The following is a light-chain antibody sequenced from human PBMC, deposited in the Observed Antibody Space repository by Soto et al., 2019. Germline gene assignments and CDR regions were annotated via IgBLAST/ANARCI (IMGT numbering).Light chain of an antibody. CDR1: RTIDNY. Sequence: DIQMTQSPSSLSASLGDRVTITCRASRTIDNYLNWYQQRKGRAPEILVYATSSMQSGVPSRFSGGGSGTHFTLTISSLQPEDFETYFCQQSYSNPITFGQGTRLEIK. CDR2: ATS. V-gene: IGKV1-39*01. J-gene: IGKJ5*01. CDR3: QQSYSNPIT.